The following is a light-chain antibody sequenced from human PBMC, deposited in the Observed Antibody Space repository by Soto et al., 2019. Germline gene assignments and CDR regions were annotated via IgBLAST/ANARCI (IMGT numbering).Light chain of an antibody. V-gene: IGLV2-14*01. CDR2: EVS. CDR1: SSDVGDYDY. CDR3: ASYSSTNTLA. Sequence: QSALTQPASVSGSPGQSITISCTGTSSDVGDYDYVSWYHQHPGKAPKLIIYEVSNRPSGVSIRFSGSTSGNTASLIISGLQAEDEADYYCASYSSTNTLAFGGGTKLTVL. J-gene: IGLJ2*01.